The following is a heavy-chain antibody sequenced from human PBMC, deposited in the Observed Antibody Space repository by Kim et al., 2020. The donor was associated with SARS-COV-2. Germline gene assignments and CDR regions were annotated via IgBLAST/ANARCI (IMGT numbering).Heavy chain of an antibody. CDR2: ITGSGDIT. J-gene: IGHJ1*01. CDR1: GFTFSNYG. Sequence: GGSLRLSCVASGFTFSNYGMTWVRQAPGGGLEWVSGITGSGDITDYADSVKGRFTISRDNSKNTLYLQMSSLRAEDTALYYCANPRQPVYWGQGTLVTVS. D-gene: IGHD6-13*01. V-gene: IGHV3-23*01. CDR3: ANPRQPVY.